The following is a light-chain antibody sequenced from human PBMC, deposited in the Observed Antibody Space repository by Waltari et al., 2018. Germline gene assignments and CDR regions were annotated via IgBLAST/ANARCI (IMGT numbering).Light chain of an antibody. Sequence: AIQLTQSPSSLSASVGVTVTLTCRASQGISNHLASHQQKPGKAPKSLIYYVSYLESGVPSRFSGSGSGTDFTLTISSLQPEDFATYYCQQHNTYPGTFGQGTKVEIK. V-gene: IGKV1-13*02. CDR1: QGISNH. J-gene: IGKJ1*01. CDR3: QQHNTYPGT. CDR2: YVS.